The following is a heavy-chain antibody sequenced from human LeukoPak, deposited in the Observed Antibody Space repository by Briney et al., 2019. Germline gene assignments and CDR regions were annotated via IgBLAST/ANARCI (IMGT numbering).Heavy chain of an antibody. V-gene: IGHV4-31*03. J-gene: IGHJ4*02. Sequence: SETLSLTFTVSGGSISSGGYCWSWIPQHPGKGLEWIGYIYYSGSTYNNPSLKSRVTISVDTSKNQFSLKLSSVTAADTAVYYCARGSHDSSPRGLYYFDYWGQGTLVTVSS. CDR3: ARGSHDSSPRGLYYFDY. CDR2: IYYSGST. CDR1: GGSISSGGYC. D-gene: IGHD3-22*01.